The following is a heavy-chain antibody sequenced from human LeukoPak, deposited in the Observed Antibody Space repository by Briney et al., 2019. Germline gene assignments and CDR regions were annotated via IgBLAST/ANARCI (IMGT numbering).Heavy chain of an antibody. Sequence: GGSLRLSCAASGFTFSSYAMSWVRQAPGKGLEWVSAIGGSGGSTHYADSVKGRFTISRDNSKNTLYLQMNSLRAEDTAVYYCAKERQLVRLVGNFDYWGQGTLVTVSS. CDR2: IGGSGGST. CDR1: GFTFSSYA. D-gene: IGHD6-13*01. CDR3: AKERQLVRLVGNFDY. J-gene: IGHJ4*02. V-gene: IGHV3-23*01.